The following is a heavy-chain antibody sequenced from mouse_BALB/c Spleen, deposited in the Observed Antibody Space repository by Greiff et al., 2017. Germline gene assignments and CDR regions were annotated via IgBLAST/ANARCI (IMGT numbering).Heavy chain of an antibody. V-gene: IGHV1-5*01. CDR2: IYPGNSDT. Sequence: VQLQQSGTVLARPGASVKMSCKASGYSFTSYWMHWVKQRPGQGLEWIGAIYPGNSDTSYNQKFKGKAKLTAVTSASTAYMELSSLTNEDSAVYYCTRGGSLLRLQSAMDYWGQGTSVTVSS. CDR1: GYSFTSYW. J-gene: IGHJ4*01. CDR3: TRGGSLLRLQSAMDY. D-gene: IGHD1-2*01.